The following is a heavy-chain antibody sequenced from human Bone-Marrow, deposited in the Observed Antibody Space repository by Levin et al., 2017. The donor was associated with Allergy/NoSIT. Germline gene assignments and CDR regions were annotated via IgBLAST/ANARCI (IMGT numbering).Heavy chain of an antibody. D-gene: IGHD3-10*01. CDR3: AHSDNYGLTPGYC. V-gene: IGHV2-5*01. CDR1: GFSLTTGGVA. CDR2: IYGNDDK. Sequence: VSGPTLVKPTQTLTLTCTFSGFSLTTGGVAVGWIRQPPGKALEWLALIYGNDDKHYNPSLKSRVTITKDTSKNQVVLTMTNTDPVDTATYYCAHSDNYGLTPGYCWGQGTLVTVSS. J-gene: IGHJ4*02.